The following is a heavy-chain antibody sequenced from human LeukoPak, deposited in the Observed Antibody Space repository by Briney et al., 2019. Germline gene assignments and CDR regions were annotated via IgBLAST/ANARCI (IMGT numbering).Heavy chain of an antibody. CDR1: GYTFTSYY. D-gene: IGHD3-10*01. CDR3: ARDYAPTTYGSGSYYYFQH. CDR2: INPSGGST. Sequence: ASVKVSCKASGYTFTSYYMHWVRQPPGQGLEWMGIINPSGGSTSYAQKFQGRVTMTRDTSTSTVYMELSSLRSEDTAVYYCARDYAPTTYGSGSYYYFQHWGQGTLVTVSS. J-gene: IGHJ1*01. V-gene: IGHV1-46*01.